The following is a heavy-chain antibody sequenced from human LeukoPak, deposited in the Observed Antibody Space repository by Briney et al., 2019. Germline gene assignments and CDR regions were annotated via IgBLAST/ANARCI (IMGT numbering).Heavy chain of an antibody. CDR1: GGSISSYY. CDR3: ARVRLVDAFDI. D-gene: IGHD2-8*02. V-gene: IGHV4-59*01. CDR2: IYYSGST. J-gene: IGHJ3*02. Sequence: SETLSLTCTVSGGSISSYYWSWIRQPPGKGLEWIGYIYYSGSTNYNPSLKSRVTISVDTSKNQFSLKLSSVTAADTAVYYCARVRLVDAFDIWGQGTMVTVSS.